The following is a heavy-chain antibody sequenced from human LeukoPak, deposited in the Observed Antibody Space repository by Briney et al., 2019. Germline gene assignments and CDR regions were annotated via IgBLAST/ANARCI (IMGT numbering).Heavy chain of an antibody. V-gene: IGHV3-30*18. D-gene: IGHD3-10*01. J-gene: IGHJ3*02. CDR3: AKVLGSGSYYNAFDI. Sequence: GGSLRLSCAASGFTFSSYGVHWVRQAPGKGLEWVAVISYDGSNKYYADSVKGRFTISRDNSKNTLYLQMNSLRAEDTAVYYCAKVLGSGSYYNAFDIWGQGTMVTVSS. CDR1: GFTFSSYG. CDR2: ISYDGSNK.